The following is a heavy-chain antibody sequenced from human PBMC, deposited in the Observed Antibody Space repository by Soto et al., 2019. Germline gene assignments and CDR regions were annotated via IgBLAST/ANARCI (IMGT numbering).Heavy chain of an antibody. Sequence: EVQMLESGGGLLQPGGSLRLSCTGSGFTFSSYGMSWVRQAPGKGLEWVSGISGGGSPTYYADSVRGRLTISRDNSKNTLYLQMNSLRAEDTAVYYCAIRTYSTGWYYLDLWGRGTLVTVSA. D-gene: IGHD6-25*01. J-gene: IGHJ4*02. V-gene: IGHV3-23*01. CDR1: GFTFSSYG. CDR2: ISGGGSPT. CDR3: AIRTYSTGWYYLDL.